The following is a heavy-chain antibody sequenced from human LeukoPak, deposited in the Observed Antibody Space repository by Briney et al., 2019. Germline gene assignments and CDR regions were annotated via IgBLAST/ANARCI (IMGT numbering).Heavy chain of an antibody. Sequence: GGSLRLSCAASGVTFSDYYMSWIRQAPGKGLEWGSYISSSGSTIYYADFVKGRFTISRDNTKNSLYLQMNSLGAEDTAVYYCARSTVAVPYNWFDPWGQGTLVTVSS. J-gene: IGHJ5*02. CDR1: GVTFSDYY. CDR3: ARSTVAVPYNWFDP. CDR2: ISSSGSTI. D-gene: IGHD6-19*01. V-gene: IGHV3-11*01.